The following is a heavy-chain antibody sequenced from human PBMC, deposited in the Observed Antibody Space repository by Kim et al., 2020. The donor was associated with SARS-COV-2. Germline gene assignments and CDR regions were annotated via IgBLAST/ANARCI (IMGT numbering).Heavy chain of an antibody. V-gene: IGHV4-4*02. CDR3: ARGYGDYGNYYYGMDV. J-gene: IGHJ6*02. D-gene: IGHD4-17*01. CDR2: IYHSGST. Sequence: SETLSLTCAVSGGSISSSNWWCWVRQPPGKGLEWIGEIYHSGSTNYNPSLKSRVTISVDKSKNTLSLKLGSVTAADTAVYYCARGYGDYGNYYYGMDVWGQGTTVTVSS. CDR1: GGSISSSNW.